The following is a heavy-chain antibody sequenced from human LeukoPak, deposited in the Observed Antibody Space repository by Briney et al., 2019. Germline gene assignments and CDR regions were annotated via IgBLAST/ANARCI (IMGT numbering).Heavy chain of an antibody. Sequence: GGSLRLSCAASGFTFSSYGMHWVRQAPGKGLEWVAFIRYDGSNKYYADSVKGRFTISRGNAKNSLYLQMTSLRAEDTAVYYCARGTYYYEFWGQGTLVTVSS. J-gene: IGHJ4*02. CDR1: GFTFSSYG. CDR3: ARGTYYYEF. D-gene: IGHD3-16*01. V-gene: IGHV3-30*02. CDR2: IRYDGSNK.